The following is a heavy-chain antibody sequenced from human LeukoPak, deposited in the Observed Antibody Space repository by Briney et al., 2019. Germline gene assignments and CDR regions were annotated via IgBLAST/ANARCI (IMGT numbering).Heavy chain of an antibody. J-gene: IGHJ4*02. CDR2: IYYSGST. D-gene: IGHD3-10*01. CDR3: ARGKVQGVIFDY. Sequence: SETLSLTCTVSGGSISSYDWSWIRQPPGKGLEWIGYIYYSGSTNYNPSLKSRVTIPVDTSKNQFSLKLSSVTAADTAVYYCARGKVQGVIFDYWGQGTLVTVSS. V-gene: IGHV4-59*01. CDR1: GGSISSYD.